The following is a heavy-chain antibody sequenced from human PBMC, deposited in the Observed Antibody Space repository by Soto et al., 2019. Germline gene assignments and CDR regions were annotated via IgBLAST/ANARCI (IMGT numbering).Heavy chain of an antibody. CDR3: ASHYDMWSGYLSPVDY. D-gene: IGHD3-3*01. CDR2: IDTSGTNI. J-gene: IGHJ4*02. V-gene: IGHV3-11*01. CDR1: GYTFSDYY. Sequence: QVQLVESGGDLVKPGGSLRLSCAASGYTFSDYYMSWIRQAPGKGLEWISYIDTSGTNIYYADSVKGRFTITRDNAKNSLYLEMNSLRDEDTSFYYWASHYDMWSGYLSPVDYWGQGTLVTVSS.